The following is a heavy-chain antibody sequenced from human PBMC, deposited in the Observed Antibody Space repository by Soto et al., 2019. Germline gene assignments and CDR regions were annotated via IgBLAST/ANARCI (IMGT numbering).Heavy chain of an antibody. CDR1: GGSVSSGSYY. Sequence: QVQLQESGPGLVKPSETLSLTCTVSGGSVSSGSYYWSWIRQPPGKGLEWIGYIYYSGSTNYNPSLNSRVTISVDTSKNQFSLKLSSVTAADTAVYYCARVDSSGWRYYFDYWGQGTLVTVSS. CDR2: IYYSGST. J-gene: IGHJ4*02. CDR3: ARVDSSGWRYYFDY. D-gene: IGHD6-19*01. V-gene: IGHV4-61*01.